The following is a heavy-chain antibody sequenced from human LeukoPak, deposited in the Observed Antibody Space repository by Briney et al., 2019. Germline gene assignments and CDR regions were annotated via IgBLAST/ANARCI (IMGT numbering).Heavy chain of an antibody. CDR1: GFTFRSHA. J-gene: IGHJ4*02. V-gene: IGHV3-23*01. D-gene: IGHD3-22*01. CDR2: ISGSGGST. Sequence: GGSLRLSCAASGFTFRSHAMSWVRQAPGKGLEWVSGISGSGGSTYYADSVKGRFTISRDTSNNTLYLQMNSLRAEDTAVYYCAKYYYDSSGYYRFSDFWGQGTLVTVSS. CDR3: AKYYYDSSGYYRFSDF.